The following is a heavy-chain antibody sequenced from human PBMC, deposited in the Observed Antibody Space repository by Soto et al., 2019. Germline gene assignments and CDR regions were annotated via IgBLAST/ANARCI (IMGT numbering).Heavy chain of an antibody. Sequence: QLQLQESGSGLVKPSQTLSLTCAVSGGSISSGGYSWSWIRQPPGKGLEWIGYIYHSGSTYYNPSLKSRVTISVDRSKNQFSLKRSSVASADTAVYYGATQGPYYYESSGYYWDDAFDIWGQGTMVTVSS. CDR2: IYHSGST. V-gene: IGHV4-30-2*01. CDR1: GGSISSGGYS. CDR3: ATQGPYYYESSGYYWDDAFDI. D-gene: IGHD3-22*01. J-gene: IGHJ3*02.